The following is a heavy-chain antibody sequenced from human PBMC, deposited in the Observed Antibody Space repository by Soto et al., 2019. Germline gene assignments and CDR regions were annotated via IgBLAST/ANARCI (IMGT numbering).Heavy chain of an antibody. V-gene: IGHV1-69*01. CDR1: GGTFSSYA. J-gene: IGHJ5*02. CDR2: IIPIFGTA. CDR3: ARASRGTGTNTLDP. D-gene: IGHD1-7*01. Sequence: QVQLVQSGAEVKKPGSSVKVSCKASGGTFSSYAISWVRQAPGQVLEWMGGIIPIFGTANYAQKFQGRVTITADESTSTAYMELSSLRSEDTAVYYCARASRGTGTNTLDPWGQGTLVTVSS.